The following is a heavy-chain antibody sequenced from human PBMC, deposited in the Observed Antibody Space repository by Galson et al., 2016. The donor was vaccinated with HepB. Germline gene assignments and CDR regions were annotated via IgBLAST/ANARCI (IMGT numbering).Heavy chain of an antibody. CDR2: IDPSDSYT. Sequence: QSGAEVKKPGESLRISCQGFGYIFTNYWISWVRQRPGRGLEWMGNIDPSDSYTNYSPSFQGHVTISADKSITTAYMQWSSLKASDTAMHYCATSEGYWGQGTLVTVSS. V-gene: IGHV5-10-1*01. CDR1: GYIFTNYW. CDR3: ATSEGY. J-gene: IGHJ4*02.